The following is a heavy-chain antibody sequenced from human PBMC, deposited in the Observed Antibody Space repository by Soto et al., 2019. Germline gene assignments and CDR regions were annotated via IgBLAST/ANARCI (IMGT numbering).Heavy chain of an antibody. Sequence: QVQLQESGPGLVKPSQTLSLTCTVSGDSISSGGYYWSWIRQHPGKGLEWIGYIYYSGSTYYNPSLKSRVIISVDTSKNQFSLKLSSVTAADTAVYYCARGPTVAAILFDYWGQGTLVTVSS. V-gene: IGHV4-31*03. D-gene: IGHD2-15*01. CDR2: IYYSGST. CDR1: GDSISSGGYY. CDR3: ARGPTVAAILFDY. J-gene: IGHJ4*02.